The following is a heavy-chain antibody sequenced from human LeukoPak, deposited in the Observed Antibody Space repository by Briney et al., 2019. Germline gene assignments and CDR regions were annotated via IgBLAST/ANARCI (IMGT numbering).Heavy chain of an antibody. CDR3: ARQACSGGSCDAFDI. CDR2: IYPGDSDP. D-gene: IGHD2-15*01. V-gene: IGHV5-51*01. CDR1: GYSFTNFW. J-gene: IGHJ3*02. Sequence: GESLTISCKGSGYSFTNFWIGWVREIRGKGLEWVGIIYPGDSDPRYSPSFQGQVTISADKSISTAYLQGRSLKASDTAMYYCARQACSGGSCDAFDIWGQGTIVTVSS.